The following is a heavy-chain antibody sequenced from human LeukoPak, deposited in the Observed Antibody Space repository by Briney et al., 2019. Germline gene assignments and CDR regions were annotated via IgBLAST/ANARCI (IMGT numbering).Heavy chain of an antibody. J-gene: IGHJ3*02. Sequence: PGRSLRLSCAASGFTFSSYGMHWVRQAPGKGLEGVAVIWYDGSNKYYADSVKGRFTISRDNSKNTLYLQMNSLRAEDTAVYYCAREGVGDGAFDIWGQGTMVTVSS. CDR1: GFTFSSYG. V-gene: IGHV3-33*01. CDR2: IWYDGSNK. D-gene: IGHD3-16*01. CDR3: AREGVGDGAFDI.